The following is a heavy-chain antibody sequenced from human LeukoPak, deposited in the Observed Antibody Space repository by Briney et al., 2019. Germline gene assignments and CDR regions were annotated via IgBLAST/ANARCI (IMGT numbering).Heavy chain of an antibody. J-gene: IGHJ4*02. CDR1: GFPFPPYY. V-gene: IGHV1-2*02. Sequence: ASVEPSCNASGFPFPPYYLHRVRQAPGPGLEYMGWINPNTRGTNHAQKFQGRVTMTKDTSISTAHRELSRLRSDDTAVYYWAIFPFGELLTWGQGTLVTVSS. D-gene: IGHD3-10*01. CDR2: INPNTRGT. CDR3: AIFPFGELLT.